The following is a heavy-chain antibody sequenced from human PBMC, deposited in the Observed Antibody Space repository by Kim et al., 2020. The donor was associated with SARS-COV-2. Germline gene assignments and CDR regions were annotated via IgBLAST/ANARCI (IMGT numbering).Heavy chain of an antibody. D-gene: IGHD6-19*01. V-gene: IGHV4-4*07. CDR3: ARGDSGWLN. Sequence: GSTNYNPSLKSRVAMSVDTSKNQFSLKLSSVTAADTAVYYCARGDSGWLNWGQGTLVTVSS. J-gene: IGHJ4*02. CDR2: GST.